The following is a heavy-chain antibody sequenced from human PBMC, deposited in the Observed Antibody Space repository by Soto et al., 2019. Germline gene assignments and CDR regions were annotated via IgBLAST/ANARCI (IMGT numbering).Heavy chain of an antibody. D-gene: IGHD5-18*01. CDR1: GYTFTSYG. CDR2: ISAYNGNT. J-gene: IGHJ6*02. CDR3: ALINGGYSPQGYGMDV. Sequence: QVQLVQSGAEVKKPGASVKVSCKASGYTFTSYGISWVRQAPGQGLEWMGWISAYNGNTNYAQKLQGRDTMTTDTSTSTAYMELRSLRSDDTAVYYCALINGGYSPQGYGMDVWGQGTTVTVSS. V-gene: IGHV1-18*01.